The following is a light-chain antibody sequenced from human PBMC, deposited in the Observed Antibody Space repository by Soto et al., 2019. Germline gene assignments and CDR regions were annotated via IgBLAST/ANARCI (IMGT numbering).Light chain of an antibody. CDR3: LEDHDFPRT. CDR2: SAT. CDR1: QDISKD. Sequence: AIQMTQSPTSLSASVGDRVIITCRASQDISKDLGWYQQKPGKAPKFLIYSATSTQSGDPSTFSGSGFGTDFTLTISSLQPEYFATYYCLEDHDFPRTFGQGTKVDIK. J-gene: IGKJ1*01. V-gene: IGKV1-6*01.